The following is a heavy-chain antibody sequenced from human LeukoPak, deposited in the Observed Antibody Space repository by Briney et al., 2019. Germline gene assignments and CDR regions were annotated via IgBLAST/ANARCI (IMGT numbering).Heavy chain of an antibody. J-gene: IGHJ4*02. CDR2: IRSDGYHT. Sequence: SGGSLRLSCAASGFTFSSYWMHWVRQAPGKGLEWVAFIRSDGYHTYYADSVKGRFTITRDNSKNTLYLQMNSLRLEDMAVYYCAKPSGSGVDYWGRGTRVTVSS. V-gene: IGHV3-30*02. CDR3: AKPSGSGVDY. CDR1: GFTFSSYW. D-gene: IGHD1-26*01.